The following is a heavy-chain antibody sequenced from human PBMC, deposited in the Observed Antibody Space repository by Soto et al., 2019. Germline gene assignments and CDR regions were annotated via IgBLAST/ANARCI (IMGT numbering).Heavy chain of an antibody. CDR3: ARTYYDFWSGYWRWFDP. CDR2: IYYSGST. J-gene: IGHJ5*02. CDR1: GGSISSSSYY. Sequence: NPSETLSLTCTVSGGSISSSSYYWGWIRQPPGKGLEWIGSIYYSGSTYYNPSLKSRVTISVDTSKNQFSLKLSSVTAADTAVYYCARTYYDFWSGYWRWFDPWGQGTLVTVSS. V-gene: IGHV4-39*07. D-gene: IGHD3-3*01.